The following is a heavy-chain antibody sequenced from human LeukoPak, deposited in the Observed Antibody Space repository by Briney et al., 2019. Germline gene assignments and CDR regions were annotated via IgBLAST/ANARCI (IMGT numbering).Heavy chain of an antibody. D-gene: IGHD3-3*01. CDR2: INTGNGNT. CDR3: ARASGGEYYDFCSY. CDR1: GYTFTTYA. V-gene: IGHV1-3*04. Sequence: ASVKVSCKASGYTFTTYAMHWVRQAPGQRLEWMGWINTGNGNTKYSQKFQGRVTITRDTSASTAYMELSSLRSEDTAVYYCARASGGEYYDFCSYWGQGTLVTVSS. J-gene: IGHJ4*02.